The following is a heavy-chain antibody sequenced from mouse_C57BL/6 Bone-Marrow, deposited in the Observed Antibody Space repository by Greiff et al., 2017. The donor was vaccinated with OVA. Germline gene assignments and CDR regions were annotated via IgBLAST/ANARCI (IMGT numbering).Heavy chain of an antibody. J-gene: IGHJ4*01. Sequence: VQLKESGPGLVQPSQSLSITCTVSGFSLTSYGVHWVRQSPGKGLEWLGVIWRGGSTDYNAAFMSRLSITKDNSKSQVFFKMNSLQADDTAIYYCATHYYGSSYAMDYWGQGTSVTVSS. CDR1: GFSLTSYG. V-gene: IGHV2-5*01. CDR3: ATHYYGSSYAMDY. D-gene: IGHD1-1*01. CDR2: IWRGGST.